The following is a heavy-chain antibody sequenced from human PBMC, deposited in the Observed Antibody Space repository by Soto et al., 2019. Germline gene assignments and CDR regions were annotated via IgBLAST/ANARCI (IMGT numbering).Heavy chain of an antibody. CDR1: GFTFSDYY. J-gene: IGHJ4*02. D-gene: IGHD3-16*02. V-gene: IGHV3-11*01. CDR3: ARGPYYYVWGSDPPHFDY. Sequence: QVQLVESGVGLVKPGGSLRLSCAASGFTFSDYYMSWIRQAPGKGLEWVSYISISGSTIYYADSVKGRFTISRDNAKNSLYLQMNSLRAEDTAVYYCARGPYYYVWGSDPPHFDYWGQGTLVTVSS. CDR2: ISISGSTI.